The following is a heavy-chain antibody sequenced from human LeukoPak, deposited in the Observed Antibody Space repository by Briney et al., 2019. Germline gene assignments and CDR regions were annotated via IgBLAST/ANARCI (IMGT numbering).Heavy chain of an antibody. CDR2: INPTGGST. CDR1: GYTFITYY. CDR3: ARTAARRFDY. V-gene: IGHV1-46*01. D-gene: IGHD6-6*01. J-gene: IGHJ4*02. Sequence: ASVKVSCKASGYTFITYYIHWVRQAPGQGLEWMGIINPTGGSTTYAQKFQGRVTMTRDTSTSTVYMELSSLRSDDTAVYYCARTAARRFDYWGQGTLVTVSS.